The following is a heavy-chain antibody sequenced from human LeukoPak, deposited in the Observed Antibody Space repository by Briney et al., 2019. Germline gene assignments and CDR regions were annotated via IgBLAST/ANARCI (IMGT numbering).Heavy chain of an antibody. J-gene: IGHJ2*01. Sequence: GASVKVSCKASGYTFTSYYMHGVGQAPGQGVEGMGIINPSGGSTSYAQKLQGRVTMTRDMSTSTAYMEMSSLRSEDTAVYYCARDRGQGYGGNYSYFDLWGRGTLVTISS. CDR1: GYTFTSYY. CDR2: INPSGGST. V-gene: IGHV1-46*01. CDR3: ARDRGQGYGGNYSYFDL. D-gene: IGHD4-23*01.